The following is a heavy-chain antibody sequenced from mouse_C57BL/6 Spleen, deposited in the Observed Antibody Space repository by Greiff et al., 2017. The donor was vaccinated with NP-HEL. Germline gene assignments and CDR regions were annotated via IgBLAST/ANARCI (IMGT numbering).Heavy chain of an antibody. Sequence: QVQLQQPGAELVKPGASVKLSCKASGYTFTSYWMHWVKQRPGQGLEWIGMIHPNSGSTNYNEKFKSKATLTVDKSSSPAYMQLSSLPSKDSAVYYCARPYDYSWYFDVWGTGTTVTVSS. CDR1: GYTFTSYW. J-gene: IGHJ1*03. CDR2: IHPNSGST. CDR3: ARPYDYSWYFDV. V-gene: IGHV1-64*01. D-gene: IGHD2-4*01.